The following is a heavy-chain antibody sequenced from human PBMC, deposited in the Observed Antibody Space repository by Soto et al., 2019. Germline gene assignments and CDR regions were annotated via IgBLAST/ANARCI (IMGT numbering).Heavy chain of an antibody. V-gene: IGHV4-4*07. CDR3: ARASVGPPGGGSWIMPFDF. Sequence: SYTLSLACRVSGGSIWNYYWSWIRQSAGKGLEWIGRIYPGGSTNYNPSLKSRVTMSVDTSKNQVSLRLTSVTAADTAVYYCARASVGPPGGGSWIMPFDFWGQGTRVTVSS. D-gene: IGHD2-15*01. CDR2: IYPGGST. J-gene: IGHJ4*02. CDR1: GGSIWNYY.